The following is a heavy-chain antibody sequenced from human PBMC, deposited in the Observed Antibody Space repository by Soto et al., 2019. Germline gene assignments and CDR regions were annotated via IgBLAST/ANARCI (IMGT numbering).Heavy chain of an antibody. V-gene: IGHV2-5*02. CDR3: TQVYGSGSWGWYFHS. CDR2: VFWDGGE. D-gene: IGHD1-26*01. Sequence: QITLRESGPSLVKPTETLTLTCTFSGFSLTTTGVGVGWVRQPPGKALEWLAVVFWDGGERYSPSLKSRVTITKDTTNDQVVFTMANMDTADTATYFCTQVYGSGSWGWYFHSWGQGTLVTFSS. CDR1: GFSLTTTGVG. J-gene: IGHJ5*02.